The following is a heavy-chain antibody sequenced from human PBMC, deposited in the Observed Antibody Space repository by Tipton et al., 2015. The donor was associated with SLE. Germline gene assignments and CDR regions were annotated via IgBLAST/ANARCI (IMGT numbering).Heavy chain of an antibody. V-gene: IGHV1-46*01. J-gene: IGHJ4*02. CDR1: GYTFTSYY. CDR2: INPSGGST. CDR3: ARDGITMVRGVIIPRYFDY. Sequence: QVQLVQSGAEVKKPGASVKVSCKASGYTFTSYYMHWVRQAPGQGLELMGIINPSGGSTSYAQKFQGRVTMTRDTSTSTVYMELSSLRSEDTAVYYCARDGITMVRGVIIPRYFDYWGQGTLVIVSS. D-gene: IGHD3-10*01.